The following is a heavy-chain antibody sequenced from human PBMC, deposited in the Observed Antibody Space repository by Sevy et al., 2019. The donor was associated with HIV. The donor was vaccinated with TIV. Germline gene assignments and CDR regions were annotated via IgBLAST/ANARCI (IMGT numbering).Heavy chain of an antibody. Sequence: SETLSLTCTVSGDSIGDYYWSWIRQTPGKGLEWIGYIDYSGNAHYNPSLKSRVTMSVDTSKNHFSLKLNSVTAADTALYYCARDPATGWFDPWAREPWSPSPQ. CDR2: IDYSGNA. J-gene: IGHJ5*02. CDR1: GDSIGDYY. V-gene: IGHV4-59*01. CDR3: ARDPATGWFDP.